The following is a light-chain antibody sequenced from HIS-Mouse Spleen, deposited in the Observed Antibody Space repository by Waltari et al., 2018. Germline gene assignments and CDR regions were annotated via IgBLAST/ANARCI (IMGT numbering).Light chain of an antibody. CDR1: SSDVGSYNL. J-gene: IGLJ3*02. V-gene: IGLV2-23*01. Sequence: QSALTQPASVSGSPGQSITISCTGTSSDVGSYNLVSWYQQHPGQAPKLMIYEGSKRPSGVSISFSGSKSGNTASLTISGLQAEDEADYDCCAYAGSSTWVFGGGTKLTVL. CDR2: EGS. CDR3: CAYAGSSTWV.